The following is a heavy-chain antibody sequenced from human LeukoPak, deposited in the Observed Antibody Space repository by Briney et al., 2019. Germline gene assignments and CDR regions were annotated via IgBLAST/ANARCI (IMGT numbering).Heavy chain of an antibody. D-gene: IGHD6-13*01. CDR1: GSSFITYR. CDR2: IYPGDSDT. V-gene: IGHV5-51*01. J-gene: IGHJ4*02. CDR3: ARRVGTSWHFDY. Sequence: GESLTISCEASGSSFITYRIVWVRQMPGKGLEWMGIIYPGDSDTRYSPSFQGQVTISADKSISTAYLQLSSLKASDTAIYYCARRVGTSWHFDYWGQGTLVTVSS.